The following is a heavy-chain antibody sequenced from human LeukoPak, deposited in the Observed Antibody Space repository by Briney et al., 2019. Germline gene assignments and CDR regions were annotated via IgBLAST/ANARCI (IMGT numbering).Heavy chain of an antibody. CDR2: ISAYNGNT. J-gene: IGHJ6*03. CDR1: GYTFTGYY. Sequence: ASVKVSCKASGYTFTGYYMHWVRQAPGQGLEWMGWISAYNGNTNYAQKLQGRVTMTTDTSTSTAYMELRSLRSDDTAVYYCARGDYYYYYMDVWGKGTTVTISS. V-gene: IGHV1-18*04. CDR3: ARGDYYYYYMDV.